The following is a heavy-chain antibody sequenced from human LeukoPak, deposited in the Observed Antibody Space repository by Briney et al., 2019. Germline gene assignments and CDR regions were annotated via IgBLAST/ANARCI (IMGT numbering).Heavy chain of an antibody. CDR1: GASISGYY. CDR2: IISTGTI. V-gene: IGHV4-59*01. D-gene: IGHD3-10*01. CDR3: ARGSSIWFGEPHMDV. J-gene: IGHJ6*03. Sequence: SETLSLTCTVSGASISGYYWSWIRQPPGKRLEWIGYIISTGTINYNPSLKSRVTISIDTSKNQLSLQLTSVTAADTAVYYCARGSSIWFGEPHMDVWGKGTTVTISS.